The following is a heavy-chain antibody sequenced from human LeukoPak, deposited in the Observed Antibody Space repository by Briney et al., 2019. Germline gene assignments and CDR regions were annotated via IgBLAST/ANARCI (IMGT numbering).Heavy chain of an antibody. CDR3: AGNVRRIAPVY. J-gene: IGHJ4*02. V-gene: IGHV4-59*02. D-gene: IGHD2-21*01. CDR2: IYYTET. Sequence: PSETLSLTCTVSGGSVSNYYWSWIRQSPGKGLEWIGYIYYTETSYNPSLKSRVTISADTSKNQFSLKLYSVTAADTAVYYCAGNVRRIAPVYWGRGTLVTVSS. CDR1: GGSVSNYY.